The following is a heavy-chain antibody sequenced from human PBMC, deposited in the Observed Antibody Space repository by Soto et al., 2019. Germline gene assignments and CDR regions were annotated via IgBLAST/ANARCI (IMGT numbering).Heavy chain of an antibody. V-gene: IGHV3-74*01. CDR1: GFTFSSYA. J-gene: IGHJ4*02. CDR2: VDADGHNI. Sequence: PGGSLRLSCSASGFTFSSYAMHWVRQAPGKGLEWVSRVDADGHNIDYADFVKGRFTISRDNAKNTLYLQMNSLRVEDTAIYYCARAQFDSWGQGILVTSPQ. CDR3: ARAQFDS.